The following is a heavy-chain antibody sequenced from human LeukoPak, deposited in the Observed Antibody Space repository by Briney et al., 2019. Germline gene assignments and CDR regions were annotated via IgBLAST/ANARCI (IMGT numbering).Heavy chain of an antibody. CDR1: GGSISSTDYY. CDR2: FYYGGNT. J-gene: IGHJ4*02. V-gene: IGHV4-39*07. Sequence: SETLSLTCNVSGGSISSTDYYWGWIRQPPGKGLEWIGSFYYGGNTNYNPSPKSRVTISVDTSKNQFSLRLSSMTAADTAVYYCARVPPVAGLYYFDYWGQGTLVTVSS. CDR3: ARVPPVAGLYYFDY. D-gene: IGHD6-19*01.